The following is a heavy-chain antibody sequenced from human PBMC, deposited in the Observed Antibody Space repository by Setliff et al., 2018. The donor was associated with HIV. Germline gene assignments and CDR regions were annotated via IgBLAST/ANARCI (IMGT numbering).Heavy chain of an antibody. J-gene: IGHJ4*02. CDR1: GGSISSGSYY. V-gene: IGHV4-61*09. CDR2: IYTSGST. CDR3: ARGLYCSGGSCSFDY. D-gene: IGHD2-15*01. Sequence: SETLSLTCTVSGGSISSGSYYWSWIRQPAGKGLEWIGHIYTSGSTNYNPSLKSRVTISADTSKNQFSLKLSSVTAADTAAYYCARGLYCSGGSCSFDYWGQGTLVTVSS.